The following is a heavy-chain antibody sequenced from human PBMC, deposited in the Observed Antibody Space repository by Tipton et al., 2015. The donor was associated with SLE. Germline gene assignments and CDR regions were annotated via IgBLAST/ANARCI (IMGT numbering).Heavy chain of an antibody. Sequence: RSLRLSCAASGFTFSSYGMHWVRQAPGKGLEWVAVIWYDGSNKYYADSVKGRFTISRDNSKNTLYLQMNSLRAEDTAVYYCAKEERGIAVAKLDYWGQGTLVTVSS. CDR3: AKEERGIAVAKLDY. CDR2: IWYDGSNK. J-gene: IGHJ4*02. V-gene: IGHV3-30*18. CDR1: GFTFSSYG. D-gene: IGHD6-19*01.